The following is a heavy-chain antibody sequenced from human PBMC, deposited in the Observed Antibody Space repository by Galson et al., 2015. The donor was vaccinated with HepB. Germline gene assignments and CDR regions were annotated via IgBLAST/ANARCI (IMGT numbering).Heavy chain of an antibody. J-gene: IGHJ3*02. V-gene: IGHV4-30-4*01. Sequence: TLSLTCTVSVGSISSGDYYWSWIRQPPGKGLEWIGYIYYSGSTHYNPSLKSRTTISVDTAKNQFSLKLTSMTAADTAVYFCARIVVVTAVSDDRTAFDMWGQGTMVTVSS. D-gene: IGHD2-21*02. CDR2: IYYSGST. CDR3: ARIVVVTAVSDDRTAFDM. CDR1: VGSISSGDYY.